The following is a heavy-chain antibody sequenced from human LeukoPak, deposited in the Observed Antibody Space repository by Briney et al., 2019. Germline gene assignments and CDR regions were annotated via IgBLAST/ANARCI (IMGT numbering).Heavy chain of an antibody. D-gene: IGHD3-9*01. CDR3: VKSDYDILTPYHN. J-gene: IGHJ4*02. CDR2: ITASGGST. CDR1: GFTLSTYA. V-gene: IGHV3-23*01. Sequence: GGSLRLSCAASGFTLSTYAMTWVRQAQGKGLELVSGITASGGSTWYADSVKGRFTISRDNSKNTLYLQMTSLRAEDTAIYYCVKSDYDILTPYHNWGQGTLVTVSS.